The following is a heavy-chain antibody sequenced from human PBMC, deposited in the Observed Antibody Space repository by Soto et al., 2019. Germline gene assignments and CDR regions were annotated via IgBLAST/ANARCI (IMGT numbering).Heavy chain of an antibody. CDR1: GFTFSDYA. D-gene: IGHD6-6*01. CDR3: TSTLFIAARGVEPFDY. Sequence: PGGSLRLSCAASGFTFSDYAMTWVRQAPGKGLEWVSHTSGNGGSTYYADSVKGRFTISRDNSRDTMHLQMNSLRAEDTALYYCTSTLFIAARGVEPFDYWGRGALVTVSS. J-gene: IGHJ4*01. CDR2: TSGNGGST. V-gene: IGHV3-23*01.